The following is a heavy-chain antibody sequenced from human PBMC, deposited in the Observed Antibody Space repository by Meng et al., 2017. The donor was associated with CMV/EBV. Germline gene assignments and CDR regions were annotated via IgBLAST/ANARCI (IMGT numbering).Heavy chain of an antibody. D-gene: IGHD3-22*01. CDR3: AREGYYDSSGYSPDAFDI. Sequence: TFTSYGISWVRPAPGQVLEWMGGIIPILGIANYAQKFQGRVTITADKSTSTAYMELSSLRSEDTAVYYCAREGYYDSSGYSPDAFDIWGQGTMVTVSS. V-gene: IGHV1-69*10. CDR1: TFTSYG. CDR2: IIPILGIA. J-gene: IGHJ3*02.